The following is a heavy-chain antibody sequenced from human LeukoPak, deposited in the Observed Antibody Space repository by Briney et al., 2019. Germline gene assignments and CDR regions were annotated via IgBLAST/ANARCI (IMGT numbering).Heavy chain of an antibody. J-gene: IGHJ4*02. Sequence: GGSLRLSCAASGFTFSSYGMHWVRQAPGKGLEWVAFIRYDGSNKYYADSVKGRFTISRDNSKNTLYLQMDSLRAEDTAVYYCANDGYGDYVIDYWGQGTLVTVSS. D-gene: IGHD4-17*01. CDR1: GFTFSSYG. CDR3: ANDGYGDYVIDY. V-gene: IGHV3-30*02. CDR2: IRYDGSNK.